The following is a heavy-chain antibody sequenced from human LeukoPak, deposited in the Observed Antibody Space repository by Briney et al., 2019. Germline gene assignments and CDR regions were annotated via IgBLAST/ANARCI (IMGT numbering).Heavy chain of an antibody. V-gene: IGHV3-21*05. CDR3: ARRGPYFDY. CDR2: ISSTSTDI. CDR1: GFTFSNHG. J-gene: IGHJ4*02. D-gene: IGHD3-10*01. Sequence: GGSLRLSCTASGFTFSNHGMNWVRQAPGKGLEWISYISSTSTDIYYVDSVKGRFTISRDNAKNSLYLQMNSLRPEDTSIYYCARRGPYFDYWGQGILVTVSS.